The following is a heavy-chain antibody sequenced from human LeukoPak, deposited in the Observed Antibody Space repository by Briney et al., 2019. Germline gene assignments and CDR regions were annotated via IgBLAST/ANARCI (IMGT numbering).Heavy chain of an antibody. V-gene: IGHV4-59*12. D-gene: IGHD3-22*01. Sequence: SSETLSLTCTVSGGSISGSYWTWVRQPPGKGLEWTGYIYYSGSTNYNPSLKSRVTMSVDTSKNQFSLKLSSVTAADTAVYYCAREGTMDYYDSSGLFDPWGQGTLVTVSS. CDR2: IYYSGST. CDR3: AREGTMDYYDSSGLFDP. J-gene: IGHJ5*02. CDR1: GGSISGSY.